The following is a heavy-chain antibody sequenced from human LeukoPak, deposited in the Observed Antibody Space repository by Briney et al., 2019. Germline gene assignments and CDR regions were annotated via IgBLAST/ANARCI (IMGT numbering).Heavy chain of an antibody. V-gene: IGHV4-34*01. CDR1: GGSFSGYY. CDR3: ARRGYDSSGYYPIDY. Sequence: PSETLSLTCAVYGGSFSGYYWSWIRQPPGKGLEWIGEINHSGSTNYNPSLKSRVTISVDTSKNQFSLKLSSVTAADTAVYYCARRGYDSSGYYPIDYWGQGTLVTVSS. J-gene: IGHJ4*02. CDR2: INHSGST. D-gene: IGHD3-22*01.